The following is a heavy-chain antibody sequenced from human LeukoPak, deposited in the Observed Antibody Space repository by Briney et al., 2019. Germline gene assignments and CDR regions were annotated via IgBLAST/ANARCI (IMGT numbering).Heavy chain of an antibody. Sequence: GGSLRLSCAASGFTFSRYGMSWVRQAPGKGLEWVAAISVSGDTTCYADSVKGRFTISRDNSKNTLYLQMNSLRAEDTAVYYCAKEEPYDYIWGAYRSYYFDSWGQGTLVTVSS. CDR3: AKEEPYDYIWGAYRSYYFDS. J-gene: IGHJ4*02. CDR2: ISVSGDTT. V-gene: IGHV3-23*01. D-gene: IGHD3-16*02. CDR1: GFTFSRYG.